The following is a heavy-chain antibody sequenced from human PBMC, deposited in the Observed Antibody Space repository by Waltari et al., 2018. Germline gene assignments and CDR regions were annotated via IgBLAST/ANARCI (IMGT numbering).Heavy chain of an antibody. CDR1: GGSISSSSYY. D-gene: IGHD1-26*01. V-gene: IGHV4-39*07. Sequence: QLQLQESGPGLVKPSETLSLTCTVSGGSISSSSYYWGWIRQPPGKGLEWIGSIYYSGSTYYNPSLKSRVTIAVDTSKNQFSLKLSSVTAVDTAVYYCARRSSRRAFDIWGQGTMVTVSS. J-gene: IGHJ3*02. CDR3: ARRSSRRAFDI. CDR2: IYYSGST.